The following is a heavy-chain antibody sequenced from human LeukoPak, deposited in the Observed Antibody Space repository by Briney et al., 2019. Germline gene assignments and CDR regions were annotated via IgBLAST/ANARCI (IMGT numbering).Heavy chain of an antibody. Sequence: GGSLRLSCAASGFTFSSYSMNWVRQAPGKGLEWVSSISSSSSYIYYADSVKGRFTISRDNAKNSLYLQMNSLRAEDTAVYYCARDAVDTAMFDYWGQGTLVTVSS. CDR1: GFTFSSYS. D-gene: IGHD5-18*01. CDR2: ISSSSSYI. CDR3: ARDAVDTAMFDY. J-gene: IGHJ4*02. V-gene: IGHV3-21*01.